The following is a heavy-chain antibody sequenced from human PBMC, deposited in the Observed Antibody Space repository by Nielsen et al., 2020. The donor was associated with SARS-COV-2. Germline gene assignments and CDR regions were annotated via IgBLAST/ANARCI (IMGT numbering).Heavy chain of an antibody. CDR3: ARTEG. J-gene: IGHJ4*02. CDR1: GGSFNA. V-gene: IGHV1-69*06. CDR2: IVPSSDTT. Sequence: SVKVTCKASGGSFNAISWVRQTPGQGLEWMGGIVPSSDTTTYAQKFQGRVTITADKSRRIVYMEMRSLRSDDTGVYYCARTEGWGQGTLVTVS.